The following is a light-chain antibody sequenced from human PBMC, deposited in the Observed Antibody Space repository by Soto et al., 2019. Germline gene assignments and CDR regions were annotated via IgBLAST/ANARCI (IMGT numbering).Light chain of an antibody. CDR2: GAS. Sequence: EIVMTQSPATLSVSPGERATLSCRASQSVSSNLAWYQQKPGQAPRLLIYGASTRATGITARFSGSGSGTEFNLTISSLQSEDFAVYYCQQYNNWPFTFGPGTKVDIK. J-gene: IGKJ3*01. CDR1: QSVSSN. CDR3: QQYNNWPFT. V-gene: IGKV3-15*01.